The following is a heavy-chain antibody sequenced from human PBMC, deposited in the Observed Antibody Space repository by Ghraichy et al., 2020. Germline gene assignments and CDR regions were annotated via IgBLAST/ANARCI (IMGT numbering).Heavy chain of an antibody. J-gene: IGHJ5*02. CDR2: INTSGKT. V-gene: IGHV4-61*02. CDR1: GASISSGSYY. Sequence: SETLSLTCTVSGASISSGSYYWSWIRQPAGKGLEWIGRINTSGKTNYNPSLKSRVTMSVDTSKNLFSLNLNSLTAADTAVYYCARGDGSSSSNWFDPWGQGTLVTVSS. CDR3: ARGDGSSSSNWFDP. D-gene: IGHD6-6*01.